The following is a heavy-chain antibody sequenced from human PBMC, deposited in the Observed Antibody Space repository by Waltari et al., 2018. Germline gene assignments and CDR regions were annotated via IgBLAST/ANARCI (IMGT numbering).Heavy chain of an antibody. CDR1: GYTFTGYY. CDR3: AREPVAGATGAFDI. Sequence: QVQLLQSGAEVTKPGASVKGSCKASGYTFTGYYMHWVRQAPGQGLEGMGWINHNSGGTNYAQKFQGRVPITRDTSISTAYMELSRLRSDDTAVYYCAREPVAGATGAFDIWGQGTMVTVSS. CDR2: INHNSGGT. J-gene: IGHJ3*02. D-gene: IGHD1-26*01. V-gene: IGHV1-2*02.